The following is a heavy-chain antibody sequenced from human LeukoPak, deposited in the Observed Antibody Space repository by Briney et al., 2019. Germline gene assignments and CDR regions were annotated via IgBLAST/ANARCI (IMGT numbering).Heavy chain of an antibody. Sequence: PGGSLRLSCAASGFTVSSNYMSWVRQAPGKGLEWVSVIYSGGSTYYADSVKGRFTISRDNSKNTLYLQMNSLRAEDTAVYYCARSSVVPAAIRCYYYYMDVWGKGTTVTVSS. CDR1: GFTVSSNY. D-gene: IGHD2-2*01. CDR2: IYSGGST. J-gene: IGHJ6*03. CDR3: ARSSVVPAAIRCYYYYMDV. V-gene: IGHV3-53*01.